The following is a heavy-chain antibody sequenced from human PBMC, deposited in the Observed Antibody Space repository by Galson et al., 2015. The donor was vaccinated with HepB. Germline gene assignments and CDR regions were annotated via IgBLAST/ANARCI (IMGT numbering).Heavy chain of an antibody. D-gene: IGHD1-26*01. CDR1: GFTFSSYA. CDR3: AKGSLVGAVDYFDY. V-gene: IGHV3-23*01. J-gene: IGHJ4*02. Sequence: SLRLSCAASGFTFSSYAMSWVRQAPGKGLEWVSGISGSGVSTSYADSVKGRFTISRDNSKNTLYLQMSSLRAEDTAVYYCAKGSLVGAVDYFDYWGQGTLVTVSS. CDR2: ISGSGVST.